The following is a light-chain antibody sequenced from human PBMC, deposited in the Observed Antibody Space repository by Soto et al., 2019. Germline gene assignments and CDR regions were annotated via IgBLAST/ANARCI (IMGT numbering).Light chain of an antibody. CDR1: QSVLYSSNNKNY. Sequence: DIVKTQSPDSLAVSLGERATINCKSSQSVLYSSNNKNYLAWYQQKPGQPPKLLIYWASTRESGVPDRFSGSGSGTDFTLTISSLQAEDVAVYYCQQYYGTPLTFGQGTKLEIK. V-gene: IGKV4-1*01. CDR2: WAS. CDR3: QQYYGTPLT. J-gene: IGKJ2*01.